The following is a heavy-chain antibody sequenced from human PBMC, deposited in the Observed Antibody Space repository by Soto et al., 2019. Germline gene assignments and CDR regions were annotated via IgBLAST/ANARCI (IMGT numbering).Heavy chain of an antibody. CDR2: IIPILGIA. V-gene: IGHV1-69*02. CDR3: YVEMATIEGGSY. J-gene: IGHJ4*02. D-gene: IGHD5-12*01. CDR1: GGTFSSYT. Sequence: QVQLVQSGAEVKKPGSSVKVSCKASGGTFSSYTISWVRQAPGQGLEWMGRIIPILGIANYAQKFQGRVTITADKSTSTAYMELSTLRSEDTAVYYCYVEMATIEGGSYWGQGTLVTVSS.